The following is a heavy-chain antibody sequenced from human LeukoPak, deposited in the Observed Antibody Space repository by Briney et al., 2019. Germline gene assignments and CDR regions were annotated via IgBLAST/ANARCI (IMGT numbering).Heavy chain of an antibody. V-gene: IGHV3-23*01. Sequence: PGGSLRLSCAASGFSFSSYAMSWVRQAPGKGLEWVSTISSGGQYVNYADSVKGRLTMSRDNSKSTVYLQIDSLRAEDTAVYYCAQWLVPLNRFDCWGQGTLVTVSS. CDR1: GFSFSSYA. CDR3: AQWLVPLNRFDC. J-gene: IGHJ4*02. D-gene: IGHD6-19*01. CDR2: ISSGGQYV.